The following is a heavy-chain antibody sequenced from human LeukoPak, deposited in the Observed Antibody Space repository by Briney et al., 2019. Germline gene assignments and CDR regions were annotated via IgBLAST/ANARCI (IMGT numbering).Heavy chain of an antibody. CDR3: ARGDMVRGIDY. V-gene: IGHV4-59*01. Sequence: PSETLSLTCVVSGGSISSYYWSWIRQPPGKGLEWIAYIYYSGSTNYNPSLKSRVTISVDTSNNQFSLKLSSVTAADTAVYYCARGDMVRGIDYWGQGTLVTVSS. D-gene: IGHD3-10*01. J-gene: IGHJ4*02. CDR1: GGSISSYY. CDR2: IYYSGST.